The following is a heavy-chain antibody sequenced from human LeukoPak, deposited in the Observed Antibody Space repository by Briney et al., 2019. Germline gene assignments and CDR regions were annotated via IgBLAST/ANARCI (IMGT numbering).Heavy chain of an antibody. V-gene: IGHV3-23*01. CDR1: GFTFSNYD. Sequence: GGSLRLSCAASGFTFSNYDMSWVRQAPGKGLEWVSIISGSGGSTYVADSVKGRFTISKDTSKNTLYLQMNSLRAEDTAIYYCAKDQLNRFCSGGSCSITHDSWGQGTLVTVSS. CDR3: AKDQLNRFCSGGSCSITHDS. CDR2: ISGSGGST. D-gene: IGHD2-15*01. J-gene: IGHJ4*02.